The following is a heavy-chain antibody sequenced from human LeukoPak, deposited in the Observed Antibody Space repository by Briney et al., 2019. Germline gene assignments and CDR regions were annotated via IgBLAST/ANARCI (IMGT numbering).Heavy chain of an antibody. J-gene: IGHJ4*02. V-gene: IGHV4-59*01. CDR3: SREARPYFRRHWGYFFDY. CDR1: GGSISGYY. D-gene: IGHD3-3*01. Sequence: SETLSLTCTVSGGSISGYYWSWIRQPPGKGLEWIGYISHSGSTKYNPSLESRVTISLDTSKNQFSLQLPSVTAPVTADNSWSREARPYFRRHWGYFFDYWGQGTLVTVSS. CDR2: ISHSGST.